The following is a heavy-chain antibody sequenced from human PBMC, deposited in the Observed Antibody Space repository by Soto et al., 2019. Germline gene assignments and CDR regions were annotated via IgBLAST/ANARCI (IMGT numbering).Heavy chain of an antibody. J-gene: IGHJ4*02. CDR2: ISVDGSNK. CDR1: GFTFSSHA. Sequence: QVQLVESGGGVVQPGRSLRLSCEASGFTFSSHAMHWVRQAPGKGLEWVAVISVDGSNKYYADSVKGRFTISRDNSKNTLYLQMNSLTSADTAVYYCARDRPDIVLVVDFDFWGQGTLVAVSS. D-gene: IGHD2-15*01. V-gene: IGHV3-30-3*01. CDR3: ARDRPDIVLVVDFDF.